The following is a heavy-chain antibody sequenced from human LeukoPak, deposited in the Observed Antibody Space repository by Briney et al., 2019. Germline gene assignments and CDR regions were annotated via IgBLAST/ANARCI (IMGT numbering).Heavy chain of an antibody. CDR3: ARDRQSCSSSSCLVDS. D-gene: IGHD2-2*01. V-gene: IGHV1-18*01. Sequence: GASVNVSCKASGYTFTSYGISWVRQAPGQGLEWMGWISAYNGDTHYAQNVQGRVTMTTDTSTSTAYMELRSLRSDDTAVYYCARDRQSCSSSSCLVDSWGQGTLVTVSS. J-gene: IGHJ4*02. CDR2: ISAYNGDT. CDR1: GYTFTSYG.